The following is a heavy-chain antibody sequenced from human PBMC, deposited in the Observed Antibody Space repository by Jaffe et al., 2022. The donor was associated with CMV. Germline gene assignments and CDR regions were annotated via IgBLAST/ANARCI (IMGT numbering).Heavy chain of an antibody. J-gene: IGHJ5*02. V-gene: IGHV2-70*01. CDR3: ARSPGGGGDCYFNWFDP. CDR2: IDWDDDK. Sequence: QVTLRESGPALVKPTQTLTLTCTFSGFSLSTSGMCVSWIRQPPGKALEWLALIDWDDDKYYSTSLKTRLTISKDTSKNQVVLTMTNMDPVDTATYYCARSPGGGGDCYFNWFDPWGQGTLVTVSS. D-gene: IGHD2-21*02. CDR1: GFSLSTSGMC.